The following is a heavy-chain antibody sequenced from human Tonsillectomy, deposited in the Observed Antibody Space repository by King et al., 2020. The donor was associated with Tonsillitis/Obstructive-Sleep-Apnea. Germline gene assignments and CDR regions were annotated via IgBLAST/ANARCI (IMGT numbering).Heavy chain of an antibody. D-gene: IGHD4-23*01. Sequence: QLVQSGAEVKKPGASVKVSCKASGYTFTSYDISWVRQAPGQGLEWMGWISAYNDNTNYAQRVQGRVTMTTDTSTSTAYMELRSLRSDDTAMYYCARENDYGGNPPAFDYWGQGTLVTVSS. CDR2: ISAYNDNT. J-gene: IGHJ4*02. CDR1: GYTFTSYD. CDR3: ARENDYGGNPPAFDY. V-gene: IGHV1-18*01.